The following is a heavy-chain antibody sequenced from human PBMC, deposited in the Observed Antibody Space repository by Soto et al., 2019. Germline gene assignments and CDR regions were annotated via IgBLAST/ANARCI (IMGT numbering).Heavy chain of an antibody. Sequence: QVQLVQSGAEVKKPGSSVKVSCKASGGTFSSYAISWVRQAPGQGLEWMGGIIPIFGTANYAQKFQGRVTIXXDXSXXTADMGLSSLRSEDTAVYYCARGPSGYDPLGWFDPWGQGTLVTVSS. CDR3: ARGPSGYDPLGWFDP. V-gene: IGHV1-69*12. J-gene: IGHJ5*02. CDR2: IIPIFGTA. D-gene: IGHD5-12*01. CDR1: GGTFSSYA.